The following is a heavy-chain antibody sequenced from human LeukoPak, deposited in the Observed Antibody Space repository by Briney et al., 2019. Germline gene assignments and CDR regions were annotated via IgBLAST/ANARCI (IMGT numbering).Heavy chain of an antibody. CDR3: ARAAAYCGSDCYHTTFDF. CDR2: INPNTGDT. CDR1: GYTFTDYY. V-gene: IGHV1-2*06. Sequence: GASVKASCKASGYTFTDYYMHWVRQAPGQGLEWMGRINPNTGDTNYAQKFQGRVTMTGDTSVSTVYIELRRLRPDDTALYYCARAAAYCGSDCYHTTFDFWGQGSLVSVSS. D-gene: IGHD2-21*02. J-gene: IGHJ4*02.